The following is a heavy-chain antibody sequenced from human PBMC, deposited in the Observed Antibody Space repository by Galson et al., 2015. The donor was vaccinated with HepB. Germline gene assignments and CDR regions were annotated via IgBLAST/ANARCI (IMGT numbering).Heavy chain of an antibody. J-gene: IGHJ6*02. CDR1: GFTFGDYA. Sequence: SLRLSCAASGFTFGDYAMSWFRQAPGKGLEWVGFIRSKAYGGTTEYAASVKGRFTISRDDSKSIAYLQMNSLKTEDTAVYYCTRAKVQQLAKFPLGYYYYGMDVWGQGTTVTVSS. CDR3: TRAKVQQLAKFPLGYYYYGMDV. V-gene: IGHV3-49*03. CDR2: IRSKAYGGTT. D-gene: IGHD6-13*01.